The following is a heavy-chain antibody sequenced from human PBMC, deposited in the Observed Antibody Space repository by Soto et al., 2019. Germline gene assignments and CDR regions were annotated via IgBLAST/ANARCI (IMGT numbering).Heavy chain of an antibody. Sequence: GASVKGYCKASGYTFTGDYVHWVRQDHGQGLEWMGWINPNSGGTNYAQKFQGWVTMTRDTSISTAYMELSRLRSDDTAVYYCARDFSRLSNRAANWFDPWGQGTLVTVSS. D-gene: IGHD3-3*01. CDR1: GYTFTGDY. V-gene: IGHV1-2*04. J-gene: IGHJ5*02. CDR2: INPNSGGT. CDR3: ARDFSRLSNRAANWFDP.